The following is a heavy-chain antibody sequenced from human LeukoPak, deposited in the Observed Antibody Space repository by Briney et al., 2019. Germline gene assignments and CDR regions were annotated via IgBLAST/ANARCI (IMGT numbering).Heavy chain of an antibody. J-gene: IGHJ6*02. CDR2: ITNGGSTI. CDR3: ARSIGLTGGGVDV. CDR1: GFTFSDYN. V-gene: IGHV3-11*01. D-gene: IGHD3-9*01. Sequence: PGGSLRLSCAASGFTFSDYNMNWARQAPGKGLEWVSYITNGGSTIHHADSVKGRFTISRDNAKKTLYLQMNSLRAEDTAVYYCARSIGLTGGGVDVWGQGTTVTVSS.